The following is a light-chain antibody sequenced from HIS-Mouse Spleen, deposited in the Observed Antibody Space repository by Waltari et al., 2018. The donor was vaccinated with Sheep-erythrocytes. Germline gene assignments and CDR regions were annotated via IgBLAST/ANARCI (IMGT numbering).Light chain of an antibody. CDR2: AAS. CDR3: QQRYSTPQFT. CDR1: QSISSY. J-gene: IGKJ3*01. V-gene: IGKV1-39*01. Sequence: DIQMTQSPSSLSASVGDRVTITCRASQSISSYLNWYQQKPGKAPKLLIYAASSLQSGVPSRCSGSRSGTDFTLTISSLQPEDFATYYCQQRYSTPQFTFGPGTKVDIK.